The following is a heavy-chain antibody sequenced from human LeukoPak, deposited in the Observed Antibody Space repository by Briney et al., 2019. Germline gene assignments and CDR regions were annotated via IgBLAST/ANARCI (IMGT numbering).Heavy chain of an antibody. CDR2: INSDGSST. CDR1: GFTFSNAW. D-gene: IGHD6-19*01. V-gene: IGHV3-74*01. J-gene: IGHJ4*02. CDR3: ARAIAVAGPFDY. Sequence: GGSLRLSCAASGFTFSNAWMHWVRQAPGKGLVWVSRINSDGSSTSYADSVKGRFTISRDNAKNTLYLQMNSLRAEDTAVYYCARAIAVAGPFDYWGQGTLVTVSS.